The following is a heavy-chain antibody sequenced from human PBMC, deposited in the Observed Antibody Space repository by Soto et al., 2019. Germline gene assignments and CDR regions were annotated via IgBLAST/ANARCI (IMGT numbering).Heavy chain of an antibody. Sequence: AETLSLTCTVSGGSISSYNWSWIRQPLGKGLEWIGYIYYGGGTNYNPSIKSRVTISIDMSQNQFSLNLSSVTAADTAVYYCARDQCLGASCWFDHWGQGTQVTVS. V-gene: IGHV4-59*01. CDR2: IYYGGGT. D-gene: IGHD2-15*01. J-gene: IGHJ5*02. CDR1: GGSISSYN. CDR3: ARDQCLGASCWFDH.